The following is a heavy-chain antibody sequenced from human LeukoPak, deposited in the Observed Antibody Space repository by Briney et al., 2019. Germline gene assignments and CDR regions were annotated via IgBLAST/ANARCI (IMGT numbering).Heavy chain of an antibody. CDR2: IFHSGIA. J-gene: IGHJ6*03. CDR3: ARRVLVGDLTYYYYYVDV. CDR1: NYPITSDYY. V-gene: IGHV4-38-2*01. Sequence: PSETLSLTCAVSNYPITSDYYWVWIRQPPGQGLEWIGQIFHSGIAHYNPSLKSRVTMSVDTSRSQFSVNLNSVTAADTALYYCARRVLVGDLTYYYYYVDVWGTGTTVTVSS.